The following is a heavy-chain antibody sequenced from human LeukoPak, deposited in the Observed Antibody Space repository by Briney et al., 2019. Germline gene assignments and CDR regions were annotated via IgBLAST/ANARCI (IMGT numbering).Heavy chain of an antibody. Sequence: GGSLRLSCAASGSTFSDYYMSWIRQAPGKGLEWVSYISSSGSTIYYADSVKGRFTISRDNAKNSLHLQMNSLRAEDTAVYYCGRDSFETDIDYWGQGTLVTVSS. D-gene: IGHD1-14*01. CDR3: GRDSFETDIDY. J-gene: IGHJ4*02. CDR1: GSTFSDYY. CDR2: ISSSGSTI. V-gene: IGHV3-11*04.